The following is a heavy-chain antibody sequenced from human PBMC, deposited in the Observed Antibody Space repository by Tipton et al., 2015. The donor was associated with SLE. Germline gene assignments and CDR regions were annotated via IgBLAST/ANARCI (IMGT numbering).Heavy chain of an antibody. J-gene: IGHJ6*03. D-gene: IGHD3-3*01. CDR3: ARGGDFWSGPTSNYYFYYYMDV. V-gene: IGHV4-34*01. CDR2: INHSGST. CDR1: GGSFSGYY. Sequence: TLSLTCAVYGGSFSGYYWSWIRQPPGKGLEWIGEINHSGSTNYNPSFESRVTISRDTSKNQFSLKLSSVTAADSAVYYCARGGDFWSGPTSNYYFYYYMDVWGKGTTVTVSS.